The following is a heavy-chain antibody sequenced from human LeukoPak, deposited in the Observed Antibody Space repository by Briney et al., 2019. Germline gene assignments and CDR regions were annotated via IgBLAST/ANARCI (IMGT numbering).Heavy chain of an antibody. J-gene: IGHJ4*02. V-gene: IGHV4-39*07. CDR1: SGSISTSNYY. Sequence: SETLSLTCTVSSGSISTSNYYWGWVRQPPGKALEWIGNIFYSGSTYYSPSLKSRVTISLDTSRNQFSLKLNSVTAADTAVYYCARRGLLRYFDWLFLPSTFDYWGQGTLVTVSS. D-gene: IGHD3-9*01. CDR3: ARRGLLRYFDWLFLPSTFDY. CDR2: IFYSGST.